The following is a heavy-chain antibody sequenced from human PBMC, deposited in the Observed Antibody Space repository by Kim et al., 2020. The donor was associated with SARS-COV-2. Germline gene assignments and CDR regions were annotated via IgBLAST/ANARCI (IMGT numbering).Heavy chain of an antibody. D-gene: IGHD6-6*01. CDR3: ARRRSSSFHYYGMDV. CDR1: GGSISSYY. J-gene: IGHJ6*02. CDR2: IYYSGST. V-gene: IGHV4-59*08. Sequence: SETLSLTCTVSGGSISSYYWSWIRQPPGKGLEWIGYIYYSGSTNYNPSLKSRVTISVDTSKNQFSLKLSSVTAADTAVYYCARRRSSSFHYYGMDVWGQG.